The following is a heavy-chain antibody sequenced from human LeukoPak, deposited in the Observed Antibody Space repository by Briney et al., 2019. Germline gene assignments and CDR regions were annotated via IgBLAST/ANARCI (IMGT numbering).Heavy chain of an antibody. J-gene: IGHJ6*02. Sequence: GASVKVSCKASGGTFSSYAISWVRQAPGQGLEWMGRIIPILGIANYAQKFQGRVMITADKSTSTAYMELSSLRSEDTAVYYCARDRYCSGGSCYPYYYYYGMDVWGQGTTVTVSS. CDR1: GGTFSSYA. V-gene: IGHV1-69*04. CDR3: ARDRYCSGGSCYPYYYYYGMDV. CDR2: IIPILGIA. D-gene: IGHD2-15*01.